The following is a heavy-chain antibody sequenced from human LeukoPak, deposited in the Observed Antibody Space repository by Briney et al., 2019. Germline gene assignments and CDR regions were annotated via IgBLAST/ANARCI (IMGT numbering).Heavy chain of an antibody. J-gene: IGHJ3*01. CDR1: GYSISSTSW. CDR3: PRTTERERGGESFHF. V-gene: IGHV4-28*01. D-gene: IGHD1-1*01. CDR2: IYYSGST. Sequence: SETLSLTCAVSGYSISSTSWWGWIRQPPGKGLEWIGYIYYSGSTYYNPSLKSRVTMSVDTSKNQFSLKLSSVTAVDTAVYYWPRTTERERGGESFHFWGQGTMVTVS.